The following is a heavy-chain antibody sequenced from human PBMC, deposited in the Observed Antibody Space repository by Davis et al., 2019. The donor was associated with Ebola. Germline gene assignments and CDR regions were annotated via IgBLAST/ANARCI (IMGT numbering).Heavy chain of an antibody. CDR3: TRNGFLEWLYYYYGMDV. CDR1: GFTSGDYA. V-gene: IGHV3-49*03. D-gene: IGHD3-3*01. J-gene: IGHJ6*02. Sequence: GGSLRLSCTASGFTSGDYAMSLFRQAPGKGLEWVGFIRSKAYGGTTEYAASVKGRFTISRDDSKSIAYLQMNSLKTEDTAVYYCTRNGFLEWLYYYYGMDVWGQGTTVTVSS. CDR2: IRSKAYGGTT.